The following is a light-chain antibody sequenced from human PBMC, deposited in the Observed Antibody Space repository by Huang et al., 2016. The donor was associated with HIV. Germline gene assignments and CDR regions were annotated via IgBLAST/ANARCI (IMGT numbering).Light chain of an antibody. CDR3: QQNYGTPT. CDR2: DAS. V-gene: IGKV1-39*01. J-gene: IGKJ2*01. CDR1: QSINSY. Sequence: DIQMTQSPSSLSASVADRVTITCRASQSINSYSYWYQQIPGKAPKHLIYDASSLQSEAPSRFSGSGSWTDFALTISSVQPEELAAYYWQQNYGTPTCGQGTRQDIK.